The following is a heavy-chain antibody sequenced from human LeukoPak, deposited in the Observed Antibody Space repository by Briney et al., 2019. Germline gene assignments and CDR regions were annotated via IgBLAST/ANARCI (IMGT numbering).Heavy chain of an antibody. J-gene: IGHJ6*02. D-gene: IGHD2-8*01. CDR2: INPSGGST. V-gene: IGHV1-46*01. Sequence: ASVKVSCKASGYNFVSYYMHWVRQAPGQGLEWMGIINPSGGSTSYAQKFQDRVTMTRDTSTSTVYMELGSLKSEDTAVYYCAREDVVLVDAVRYYYYGMDVWGQGTTVTLSS. CDR1: GYNFVSYY. CDR3: AREDVVLVDAVRYYYYGMDV.